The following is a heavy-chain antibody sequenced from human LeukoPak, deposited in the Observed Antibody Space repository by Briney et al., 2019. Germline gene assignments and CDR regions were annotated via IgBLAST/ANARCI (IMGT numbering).Heavy chain of an antibody. CDR2: ISYDGTDR. Sequence: GSLRLSCVASGVTFGNYGIHWVRQAPGKGLEWVAVISYDGTDRHYGDSEKGRFTVSRDNSKNTLYLQMNSLRPEDTAVYYCAKGVGYFFDPWGQGTLVTVSS. CDR3: AKGVGYFFDP. V-gene: IGHV3-30*18. D-gene: IGHD3-22*01. CDR1: GVTFGNYG. J-gene: IGHJ5*02.